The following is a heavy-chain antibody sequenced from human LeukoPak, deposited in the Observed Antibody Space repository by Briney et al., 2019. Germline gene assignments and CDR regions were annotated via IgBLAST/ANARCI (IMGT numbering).Heavy chain of an antibody. CDR2: ISPYNGNT. CDR3: VGLVEPLDY. D-gene: IGHD2-8*02. Sequence: ASVKVSCKASGYTFTSSIISWVRQAPGQGLEWMGWISPYNGNTNYAQKLQGGVTMTTDTSTSTAYMELSSLRSDDTAVYYCVGLVEPLDYWGQGTLVTVSS. V-gene: IGHV1-18*01. CDR1: GYTFTSSI. J-gene: IGHJ4*02.